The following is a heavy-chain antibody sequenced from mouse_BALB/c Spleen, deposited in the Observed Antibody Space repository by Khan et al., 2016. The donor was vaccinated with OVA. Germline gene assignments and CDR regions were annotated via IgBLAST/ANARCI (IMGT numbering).Heavy chain of an antibody. CDR1: GFSLTGYG. CDR2: IWGDGST. CDR3: ARAYYGNYREAMDY. J-gene: IGHJ4*01. D-gene: IGHD2-10*01. Sequence: VQLQESGPGLVAPSQSLSITCTVSGFSLTGYGVNWVRQPPGKGLEWLGMIWGDGSTDYNSVLQSRLSISKDNSKSQVFLKMNSLQTYDTARYYCARAYYGNYREAMDYWGQGTSVTVSS. V-gene: IGHV2-6-7*01.